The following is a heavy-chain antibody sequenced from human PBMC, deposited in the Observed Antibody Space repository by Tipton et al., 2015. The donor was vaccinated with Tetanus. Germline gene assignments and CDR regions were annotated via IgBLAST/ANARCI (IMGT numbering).Heavy chain of an antibody. CDR2: VYFEGST. D-gene: IGHD3-10*01. Sequence: TLSLTCSVSGGSISDKKYYWGWIRQPPGKGLEWIASVYFEGSTYYSPSLKSRVSIAADTAQYLFSLRLSSVTADDTAVYYCARHLYGYWFDPWGQGAQVTVSS. J-gene: IGHJ5*02. CDR1: GGSISDKKYY. V-gene: IGHV4-39*01. CDR3: ARHLYGYWFDP.